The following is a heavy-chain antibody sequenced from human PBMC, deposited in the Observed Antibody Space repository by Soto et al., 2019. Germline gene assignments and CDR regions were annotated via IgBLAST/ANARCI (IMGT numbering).Heavy chain of an antibody. D-gene: IGHD5-12*01. V-gene: IGHV3-15*07. CDR1: GFTFSNAW. CDR2: IKSKTDGGTT. J-gene: IGHJ4*02. CDR3: TTEDSLRFSPFDY. Sequence: PGGSLRLSCAASGFTFSNAWMNWVRQAPGKGLEWVGRIKSKTDGGTTDYAAPVKGRFTIPRDDSKNTLYLQMNSLKTEDTAVYYCTTEDSLRFSPFDYWGQGTLVTVSS.